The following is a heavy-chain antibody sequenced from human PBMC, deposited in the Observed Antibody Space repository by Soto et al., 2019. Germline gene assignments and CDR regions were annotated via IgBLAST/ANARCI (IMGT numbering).Heavy chain of an antibody. CDR3: SSASGSSELLDP. Sequence: VKVSCKASGYTFTSSGISWVRQAPGQGLAWMGWISAYNGNTSYAQKLQGRVTMTTDTSTSTAYMELRSLRSDDTAVYYCSSASGSSELLDPWRQATLVTGSS. V-gene: IGHV1-18*01. CDR1: GYTFTSSG. J-gene: IGHJ5*02. CDR2: ISAYNGNT. D-gene: IGHD1-26*01.